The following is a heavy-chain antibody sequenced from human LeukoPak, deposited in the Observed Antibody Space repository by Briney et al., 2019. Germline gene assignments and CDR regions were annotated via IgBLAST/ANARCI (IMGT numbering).Heavy chain of an antibody. CDR3: ARDLAYNYGDPHYFDY. CDR1: GYTFSNFG. CDR2: ISAYNGNT. D-gene: IGHD4-17*01. V-gene: IGHV1-18*01. J-gene: IGHJ4*02. Sequence: ASVKVSCEASGYTFSNFGISWVRQAPGQGLEWMGWISAYNGNTNYAQKFQDRVTMTTDTSTSTAYMDLRNLRSDDTAVYYCARDLAYNYGDPHYFDYWGQGTLVTVSS.